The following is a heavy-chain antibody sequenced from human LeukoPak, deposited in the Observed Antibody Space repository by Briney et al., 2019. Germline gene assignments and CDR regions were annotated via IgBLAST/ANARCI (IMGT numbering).Heavy chain of an antibody. CDR3: ARSLGYCSGGSCYTFDY. J-gene: IGHJ4*02. Sequence: GGSLRLSCAASGFTFSSYWMSWVRQAPGKGLEWVANIKQGGSEKYYVDSVKGRFTISRDNAKNSLYLQMNSLRAEDTAVYYCARSLGYCSGGSCYTFDYWGQGTLVTVSS. CDR2: IKQGGSEK. V-gene: IGHV3-7*01. CDR1: GFTFSSYW. D-gene: IGHD2-15*01.